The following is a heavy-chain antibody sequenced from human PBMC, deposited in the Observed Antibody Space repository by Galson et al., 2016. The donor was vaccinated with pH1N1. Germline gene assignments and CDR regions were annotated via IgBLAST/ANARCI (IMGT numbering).Heavy chain of an antibody. J-gene: IGHJ4*02. V-gene: IGHV1-46*01. CDR2: IDPSAGTT. CDR1: GYSVTRYC. CDR3: ARRYYFDY. Sequence: SVKVSCKASGYSVTRYCMHWVRQAPGQGLEWMGIIDPSAGTTTYSQKFQGRISLTRDTSTNSVHMELSTLRPDDSAIYFCARRYYFDYWGQGTLVTVSS.